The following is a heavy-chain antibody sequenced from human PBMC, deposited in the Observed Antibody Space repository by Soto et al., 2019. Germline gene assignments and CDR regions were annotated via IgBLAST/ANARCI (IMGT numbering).Heavy chain of an antibody. D-gene: IGHD6-19*01. J-gene: IGHJ4*02. CDR1: GYTFTSYD. CDR2: MNPNSGNT. CDR3: ATALGGWYPNY. Sequence: ASVKVSCKASGYTFTSYDINWVRQATEQGLEWMGWMNPNSGNTGYAQKFQGRVTMTEDTSTDTAYMELSSLRSEDTAVYYCATALGGWYPNYWGQGTLVTVSS. V-gene: IGHV1-8*01.